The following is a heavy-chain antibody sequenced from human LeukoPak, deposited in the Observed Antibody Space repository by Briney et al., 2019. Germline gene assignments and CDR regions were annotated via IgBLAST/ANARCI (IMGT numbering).Heavy chain of an antibody. D-gene: IGHD5-12*01. CDR3: GRQWLRLTNWFDP. CDR2: IYYSGST. Sequence: WVRQAPGKGLEWIGSIYYSGSTYYNPSLKSRVTISVDTSKNQFSLKVRSVTAADTAVYYCGRQWLRLTNWFDPWGQGTLVTVSS. V-gene: IGHV4-39*01. J-gene: IGHJ5*02.